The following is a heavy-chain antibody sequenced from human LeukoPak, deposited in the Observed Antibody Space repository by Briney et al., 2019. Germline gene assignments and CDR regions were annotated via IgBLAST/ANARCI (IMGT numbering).Heavy chain of an antibody. CDR1: GFTFSSYA. CDR3: ARECSGGGCYYYYMDV. CDR2: ISGSGGST. D-gene: IGHD2-15*01. V-gene: IGHV3-23*01. J-gene: IGHJ6*03. Sequence: PGGSLRLSCAASGFTFSSYAMSWVRQAPGKGLEWVSAISGSGGSTYYADSVKGRFTISRDNSKNTLYLQMNSLRAEDTAVYYCARECSGGGCYYYYMDVWGKGTTVTISS.